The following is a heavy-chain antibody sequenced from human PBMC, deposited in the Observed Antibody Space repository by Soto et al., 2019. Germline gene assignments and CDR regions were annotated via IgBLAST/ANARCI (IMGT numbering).Heavy chain of an antibody. CDR1: GFTFSSYA. CDR3: AKESDYGSGSYDY. Sequence: EVQLLESGGGLVQPGGSLRLSCVVSGFTFSSYAMTWVRQAPGKGLEWVSTISGGGGSTDYADSVKGRFTMSRDNSKNTLYLQRNSLRAEDTATYYCAKESDYGSGSYDYWGQGTLVTVSS. CDR2: ISGGGGST. J-gene: IGHJ4*02. D-gene: IGHD3-10*01. V-gene: IGHV3-23*01.